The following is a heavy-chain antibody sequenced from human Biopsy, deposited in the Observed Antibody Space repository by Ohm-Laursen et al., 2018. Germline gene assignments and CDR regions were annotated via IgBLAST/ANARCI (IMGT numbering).Heavy chain of an antibody. Sequence: PSQTLSLTWTVSGGSISNNNYYWGWIRQPPGKGLEWIGSIFYRGSTHYKPSLKSQVNISVDTSKNQFSLKLNSVTAADTAVYYCARDYDTSGYYYASWGQGTLVTVSS. CDR3: ARDYDTSGYYYAS. V-gene: IGHV4-39*01. CDR1: GGSISNNNYY. CDR2: IFYRGST. D-gene: IGHD3-22*01. J-gene: IGHJ5*02.